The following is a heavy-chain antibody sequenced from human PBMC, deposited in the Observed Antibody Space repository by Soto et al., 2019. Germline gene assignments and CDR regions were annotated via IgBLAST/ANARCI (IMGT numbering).Heavy chain of an antibody. CDR2: VDASGNT. Sequence: QVQLQESVPGLVKASETLSLSCTVSGHSISADYWSWIRQAAGQRLEWIGRVDASGNTNYNPSLKSRVTMSVDTSKNQFFLKVRSVTAADTAMYFCARDVGGSVVPHWFDPWGQGALVTVSS. J-gene: IGHJ5*02. D-gene: IGHD3-22*01. CDR3: ARDVGGSVVPHWFDP. CDR1: GHSISADY. V-gene: IGHV4-4*07.